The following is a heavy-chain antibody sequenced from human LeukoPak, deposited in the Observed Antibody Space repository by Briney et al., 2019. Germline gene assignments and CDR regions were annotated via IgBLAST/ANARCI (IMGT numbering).Heavy chain of an antibody. J-gene: IGHJ4*02. CDR3: ARMSGDSSGFDY. CDR2: IYHSGST. CDR1: GGSISSGGYY. D-gene: IGHD3-22*01. V-gene: IGHV4-30-2*01. Sequence: SETLSLTCTVSGGSISSGGYYWSWIRQPPGKGLEWIGYIYHSGSTYYNPSLKSRVTISVDRSKNQFSLKLSSVTAADTAVYYCARMSGDSSGFDYWGQGTLVTVSS.